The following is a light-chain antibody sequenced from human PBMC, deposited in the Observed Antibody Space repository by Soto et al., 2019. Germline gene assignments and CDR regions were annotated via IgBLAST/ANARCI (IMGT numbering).Light chain of an antibody. J-gene: IGKJ4*01. Sequence: DIVLTQSPGTLSLSPGESVTLSCRASQSVSSSHLAWYQQKPGQAPRLFIYGASRRATGIPDGFSGSGSGTDFTLTISRLQPEDFAVYSCQHYGNSLTFGGGTKVEIK. CDR1: QSVSSSH. CDR2: GAS. V-gene: IGKV3-20*01. CDR3: QHYGNSLT.